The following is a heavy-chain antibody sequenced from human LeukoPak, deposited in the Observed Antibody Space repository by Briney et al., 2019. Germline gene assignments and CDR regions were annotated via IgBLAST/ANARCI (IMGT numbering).Heavy chain of an antibody. CDR2: VYYSGST. Sequence: SETLSLTCTISGGSISFSRYYWGWIRQPPGKGLEWIGSVYYSGSTYYNPSLKSRVTISVDTSKKQFSLRLSSVTAADTAVYYCARAIVGATTGTWFDPWGQGTLVTVSS. V-gene: IGHV4-39*07. D-gene: IGHD1-26*01. J-gene: IGHJ5*02. CDR1: GGSISFSRYY. CDR3: ARAIVGATTGTWFDP.